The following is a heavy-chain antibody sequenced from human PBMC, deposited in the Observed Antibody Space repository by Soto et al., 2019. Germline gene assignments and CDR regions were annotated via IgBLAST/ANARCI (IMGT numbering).Heavy chain of an antibody. CDR2: IDWEDDK. CDR3: ARHRAYPYHFDY. J-gene: IGHJ4*02. V-gene: IGHV2-70*04. CDR1: GFSLSTTGMS. D-gene: IGHD3-10*01. Sequence: SGPTLVNPTQTLTLTCTFSGFSLSTTGMSVSWFRQPPGKALEWLAHIDWEDDKFYSTSLETRLTISKDTSKSQVVLTMTNMEPVDTATYFCARHRAYPYHFDYWGQGALVTVSS.